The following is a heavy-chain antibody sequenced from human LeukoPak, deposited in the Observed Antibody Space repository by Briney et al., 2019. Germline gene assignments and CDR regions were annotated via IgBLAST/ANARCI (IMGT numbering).Heavy chain of an antibody. CDR2: INHSGST. CDR3: ARVRAGLGFLYYYYYMDV. D-gene: IGHD3-10*01. J-gene: IGHJ6*03. V-gene: IGHV4-34*01. CDR1: GGSFSGYY. Sequence: SETLSLTCAVYGGSFSGYYWSWIRQPPGKGLEWIGEINHSGSTNYNPSLKSRVTISVDTSKNQFSLKLSSVTAADTAVYYCARVRAGLGFLYYYYYMDVWGKGTTVTVSS.